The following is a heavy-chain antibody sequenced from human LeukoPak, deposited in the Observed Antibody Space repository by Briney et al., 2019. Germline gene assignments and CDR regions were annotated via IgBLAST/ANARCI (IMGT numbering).Heavy chain of an antibody. Sequence: GGSLRLSCAASGFTFSSYWMHWVRQAPGKGLVWVSRINSDGSSTSYADSVKGRFTISRDNAKDTLYLQMNSLRAEDTAVYYCTQFYDAFDIWGQGTMVTVSS. J-gene: IGHJ3*02. CDR2: INSDGSST. CDR1: GFTFSSYW. D-gene: IGHD2/OR15-2a*01. V-gene: IGHV3-74*01. CDR3: TQFYDAFDI.